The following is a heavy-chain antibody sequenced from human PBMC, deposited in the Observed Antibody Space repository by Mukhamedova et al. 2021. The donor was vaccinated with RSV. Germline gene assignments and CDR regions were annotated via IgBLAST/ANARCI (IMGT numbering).Heavy chain of an antibody. D-gene: IGHD4-17*01. CDR3: ARVGTDYGDSYYY. J-gene: IGHJ6*01. V-gene: IGHV3-33*01. CDR2: TWYAGSNK. Sequence: EWAAVTWYAGSNKYYADSVKGRFTISRDNSKNTLYLQMNSLRAEDTAVYYCARVGTDYGDSYYY.